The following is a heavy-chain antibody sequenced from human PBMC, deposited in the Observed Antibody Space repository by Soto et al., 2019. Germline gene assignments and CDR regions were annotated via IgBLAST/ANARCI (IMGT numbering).Heavy chain of an antibody. J-gene: IGHJ6*03. V-gene: IGHV3-64*01. Sequence: GGSLRLSCAASGFSLSGYAMDWVRQAPGKGLEYVSGISSNGVGTYYANSVQGRFTISRDNSKNTVYLQMGSLRPEDMAVYYCARRARPDFYYMDVWGKGTTVTVSS. CDR2: ISSNGVGT. CDR1: GFSLSGYA. CDR3: ARRARPDFYYMDV. D-gene: IGHD6-6*01.